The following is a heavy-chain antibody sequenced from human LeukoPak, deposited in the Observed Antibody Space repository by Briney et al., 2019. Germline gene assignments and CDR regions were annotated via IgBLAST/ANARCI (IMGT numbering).Heavy chain of an antibody. J-gene: IGHJ4*02. D-gene: IGHD6-19*01. CDR1: GYTFTSYD. CDR2: MNPNSGNT. Sequence: GASVKVSCKASGYTFTSYDINWVRQATGQGLEWMGWMNPNSGNTGYAQKFQGRVTMPRNTSISTAYMELSSLRSEDTAVYYCARVNGGGSGWSSHPRRLDYWGQGTLVTVSS. V-gene: IGHV1-8*01. CDR3: ARVNGGGSGWSSHPRRLDY.